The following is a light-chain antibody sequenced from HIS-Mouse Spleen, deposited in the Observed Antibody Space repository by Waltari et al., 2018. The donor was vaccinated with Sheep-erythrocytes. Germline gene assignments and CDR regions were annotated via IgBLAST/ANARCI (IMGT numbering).Light chain of an antibody. V-gene: IGKV1-8*01. Sequence: ATRMTQSPSSLSASTGDRVAITCRASQGISSYLAWYQQKPGKAPKLLIYAASTLQSGVPSRFSGSGSGTDFTLTISSLQPEDFATYYCQQSYSTPWTFGQGTKVEIK. J-gene: IGKJ1*01. CDR2: AAS. CDR1: QGISSY. CDR3: QQSYSTPWT.